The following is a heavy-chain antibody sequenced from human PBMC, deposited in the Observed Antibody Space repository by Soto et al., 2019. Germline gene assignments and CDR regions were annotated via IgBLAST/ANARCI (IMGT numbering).Heavy chain of an antibody. CDR1: GFTFSSYA. D-gene: IGHD1-26*01. V-gene: IGHV3-23*01. CDR2: ISGSGGST. Sequence: EVQLLESGGGLVQPGGSLRLSCAASGFTFSSYAMRWVRQAPVKGLEWVSAISGSGGSTYYADSVKRRFTISRDNSKNTLYLQMNSLRAEDTAVYYCARRGSGSYYDYWGQGTLVTVSS. CDR3: ARRGSGSYYDY. J-gene: IGHJ4*02.